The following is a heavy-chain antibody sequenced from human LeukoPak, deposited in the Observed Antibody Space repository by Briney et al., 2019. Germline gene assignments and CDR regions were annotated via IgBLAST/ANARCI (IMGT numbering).Heavy chain of an antibody. CDR3: VKDIHCGSVTVFAWFHH. V-gene: IGHV3-9*03. CDR1: GFAFDDYA. CDR2: ISWDSNSI. J-gene: IGHJ5*02. D-gene: IGHD3-10*01. Sequence: GRSLRLSCAASGFAFDDYAMHWVRQAPGKGLEWVSSISWDSNSIAYADSVKGRFSISRDNAKKYLYLLINSLRTEDMALYYCVKDIHCGSVTVFAWFHHWRQGPLLPVSS.